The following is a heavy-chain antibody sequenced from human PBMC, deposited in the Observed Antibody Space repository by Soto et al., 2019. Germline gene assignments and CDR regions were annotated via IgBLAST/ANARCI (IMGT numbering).Heavy chain of an antibody. V-gene: IGHV4-30-2*06. CDR2: ISHLENT. J-gene: IGHJ4*02. D-gene: IGHD5-12*01. Sequence: SATLSLTCTVSGASISYGGFSWSWIRQSPGKGLEWIGYISHLENTYLHPSFKSRLTMSIDRTRNQFSLKLSSVTAADMAVYYCARGGGYDSFDYWGQGVLVTVSS. CDR3: ARGGGYDSFDY. CDR1: GASISYGGFS.